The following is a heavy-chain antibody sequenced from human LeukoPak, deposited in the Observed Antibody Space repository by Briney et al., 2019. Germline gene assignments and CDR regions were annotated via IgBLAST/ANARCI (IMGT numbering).Heavy chain of an antibody. Sequence: PSQTLSLTCTVSGSSISSYYWSWIRQPPGKGLEWLGYIDYSGSTNYNPSLKSRVTISVGTSKNQFSLKLNSVTAADTAVYYCARRRTTGLSGYMDVWGKGTTVTVSS. V-gene: IGHV4-59*08. CDR3: ARRRTTGLSGYMDV. CDR2: IDYSGST. J-gene: IGHJ6*03. D-gene: IGHD2-2*01. CDR1: GSSISSYY.